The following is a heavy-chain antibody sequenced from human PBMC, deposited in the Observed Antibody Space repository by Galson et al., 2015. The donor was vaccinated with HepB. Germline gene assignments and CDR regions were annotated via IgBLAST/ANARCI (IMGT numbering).Heavy chain of an antibody. CDR3: AKGPFGVVIPDFDY. V-gene: IGHV3-23*01. Sequence: SLRLSCAASGFTFSSYAMSWVRQAPGKGLEWVSAISGSGGSTYYADSVKGRFAISRDNSKNTLYLQMNSQRAEDTAVYYCAKGPFGVVIPDFDYWGQGTLVTVSS. J-gene: IGHJ4*02. CDR2: ISGSGGST. CDR1: GFTFSSYA. D-gene: IGHD3-3*01.